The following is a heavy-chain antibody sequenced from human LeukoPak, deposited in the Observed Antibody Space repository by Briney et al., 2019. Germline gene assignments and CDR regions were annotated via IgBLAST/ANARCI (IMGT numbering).Heavy chain of an antibody. CDR1: GGSISSSSYY. D-gene: IGHD3-10*01. CDR2: IYYSGST. J-gene: IGHJ5*02. V-gene: IGHV4-39*01. Sequence: SETLSLTCTVSGGSISSSSYYWGWIRQPPGKGLEWIGSIYYSGSTYYNPSLKSRVTISVDTSKNQFSLKLSSVTAADTAVYYCARSMVRGMLFDPWGQGTLVTVSS. CDR3: ARSMVRGMLFDP.